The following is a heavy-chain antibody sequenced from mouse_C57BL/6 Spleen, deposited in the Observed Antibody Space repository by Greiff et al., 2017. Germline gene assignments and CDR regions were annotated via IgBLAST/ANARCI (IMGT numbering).Heavy chain of an antibody. Sequence: EVQVVESGPELVKPGASVKIPCKASGYTFTDYNMDWVKQSHGKSLEWIGDINPNNGGTIYNQKFKGKATLTEDKSSSTAYMELRSLTSEDTAVYYCARGDCYGNHYYAMDYGGQGTSVTGSS. J-gene: IGHJ4*01. CDR2: INPNNGGT. CDR1: GYTFTDYN. CDR3: ARGDCYGNHYYAMDY. V-gene: IGHV1-18*01. D-gene: IGHD1-1*01.